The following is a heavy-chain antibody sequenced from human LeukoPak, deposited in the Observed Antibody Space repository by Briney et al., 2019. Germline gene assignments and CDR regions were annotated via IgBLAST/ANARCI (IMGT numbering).Heavy chain of an antibody. CDR3: ARRKAKTPNYFDY. CDR1: GGSISGYN. V-gene: IGHV4-34*01. Sequence: PSETLSLTCTVYGGSISGYNWSWIRLPPGKGLEWIGEINQSGSTNYNLSLKGRVTISVDTSKNQFSLKLTSVTAADTAMYYCARRKAKTPNYFDYWGQGALVTVSS. CDR2: INQSGST. J-gene: IGHJ4*02.